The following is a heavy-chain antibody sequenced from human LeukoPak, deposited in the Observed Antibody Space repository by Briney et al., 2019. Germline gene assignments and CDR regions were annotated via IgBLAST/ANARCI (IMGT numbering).Heavy chain of an antibody. V-gene: IGHV3-33*06. CDR2: IWYDGSNK. CDR3: AKDKDTPATAQPQRGYFES. Sequence: GRSLRLSCAASGFTFSSYGMHWVRQAPGKGLEWVAVIWYDGSNKYYADSVKGRFTISRDNSKNTVDLQMNSLRVEDTAVYFCAKDKDTPATAQPQRGYFESWGQGTLVTVSS. CDR1: GFTFSSYG. J-gene: IGHJ4*02. D-gene: IGHD2-21*02.